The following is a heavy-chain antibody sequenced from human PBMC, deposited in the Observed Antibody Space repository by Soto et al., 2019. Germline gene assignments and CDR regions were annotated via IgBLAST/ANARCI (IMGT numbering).Heavy chain of an antibody. D-gene: IGHD7-27*01. Sequence: QVQLVQSGAEEKKPGASVKVSCKASGYTFTSYAMHWVRQAPGQRREWMAWMNAGNGNTKYSQKFPGSVAITRDTSASTAYMELSSLRSEDTAVYYCARGANWVDTWGQVTMVTDSS. J-gene: IGHJ3*02. CDR2: MNAGNGNT. V-gene: IGHV1-3*05. CDR1: GYTFTSYA. CDR3: ARGANWVDT.